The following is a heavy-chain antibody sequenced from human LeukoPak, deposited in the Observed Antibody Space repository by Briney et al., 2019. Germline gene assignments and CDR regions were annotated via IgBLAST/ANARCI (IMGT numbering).Heavy chain of an antibody. CDR2: IGAGGVGT. CDR3: AKAPTRRYDSDQGDY. J-gene: IGHJ4*02. D-gene: IGHD3-22*01. Sequence: PGGSLRLSCAASGFTFSSYAMNWVRQAPGKGLEWVSTIGAGGVGTYYADSVKGRFTISRDNSKNTLCLQMNSLRAEDTAIYYCAKAPTRRYDSDQGDYWGRGTLVTVSS. V-gene: IGHV3-23*01. CDR1: GFTFSSYA.